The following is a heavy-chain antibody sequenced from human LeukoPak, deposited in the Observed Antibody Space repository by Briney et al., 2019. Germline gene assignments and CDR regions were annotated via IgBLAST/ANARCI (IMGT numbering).Heavy chain of an antibody. D-gene: IGHD3-16*02. J-gene: IGHJ4*02. Sequence: APVKVSCKASGYTFTGYYMHWVRQAPGQGLEWMGWINPNSGGTNYAQKFQGRVTMTRDTSISTAYMELSRLRSDDTAVYYCARGGMITFGGVIVLIFDYWGQGTLVTVSS. CDR1: GYTFTGYY. CDR2: INPNSGGT. CDR3: ARGGMITFGGVIVLIFDY. V-gene: IGHV1-2*02.